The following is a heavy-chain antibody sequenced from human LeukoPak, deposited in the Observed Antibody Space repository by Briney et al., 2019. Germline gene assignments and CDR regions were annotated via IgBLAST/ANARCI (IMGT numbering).Heavy chain of an antibody. D-gene: IGHD2-2*02. V-gene: IGHV1-2*02. CDR1: GYSFTSYD. J-gene: IGHJ6*03. CDR3: ARGAGDIVVVPAAIKGYYYMDV. Sequence: ASVKVSCKASGYSFTSYDINWVRQATGQGLEWMGWMNPNSCGTNYAQKFQGRVTMTRDTSISTAYMELSRLRSDDTAVYYCARGAGDIVVVPAAIKGYYYMDVWGKGTTVTVSS. CDR2: MNPNSCGT.